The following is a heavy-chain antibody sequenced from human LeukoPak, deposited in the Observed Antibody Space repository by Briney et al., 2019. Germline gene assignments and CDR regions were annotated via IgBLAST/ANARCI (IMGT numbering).Heavy chain of an antibody. Sequence: GGSLRLSCAASGFTFSSYAMHWVRQAPGKGLEWVAVISYDGSNKYYADSVKGRFTISRDNSKNTLYLQMNSLRSEDTAVYYCARGGGRGCSGGSCPYGLDVWGQGTTVTVSS. CDR3: ARGGGRGCSGGSCPYGLDV. J-gene: IGHJ6*02. D-gene: IGHD2-15*01. V-gene: IGHV3-30-3*01. CDR2: ISYDGSNK. CDR1: GFTFSSYA.